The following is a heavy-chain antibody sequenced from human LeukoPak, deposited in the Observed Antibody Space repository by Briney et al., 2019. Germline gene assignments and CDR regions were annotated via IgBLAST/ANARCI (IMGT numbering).Heavy chain of an antibody. V-gene: IGHV4-59*02. CDR1: GGSVSSYY. Sequence: SETLSLTCTVSGGSVSSYYWSWIRQPPGKGLEYIGYFHYSGITNYNPSLKSRVTVSVDTSKNQISLKLSSVTAADTAVYYCASVLYGANGFDYWGQGILVTVSA. CDR2: FHYSGIT. D-gene: IGHD4/OR15-4a*01. CDR3: ASVLYGANGFDY. J-gene: IGHJ4*02.